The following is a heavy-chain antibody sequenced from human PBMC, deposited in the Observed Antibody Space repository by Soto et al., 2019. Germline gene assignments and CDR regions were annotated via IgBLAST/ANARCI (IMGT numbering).Heavy chain of an antibody. CDR2: ISWNSGSI. Sequence: PGGSLRLSCAASGFTFADYAMHWVRQVPGKGLEWVSGISWNSGSIGYADSVKGRFTISRDNAKNSLFLQMSSLRAGDSAVYYCASRYCSGNSCPATGIGFDYWGQGTLVTSPQ. J-gene: IGHJ4*02. CDR1: GFTFADYA. V-gene: IGHV3-9*01. D-gene: IGHD2-15*01. CDR3: ASRYCSGNSCPATGIGFDY.